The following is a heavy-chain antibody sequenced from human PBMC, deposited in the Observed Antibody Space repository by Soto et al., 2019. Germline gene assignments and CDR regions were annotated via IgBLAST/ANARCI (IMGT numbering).Heavy chain of an antibody. Sequence: SVKVSCKASGGTFSSYAISWVRQAPGQGLEWMGGIIPIFGTANYAQKFQGRVTITADESTSSAYMELSSLRSEDTAVYYCARARLSSSWWFEPWGQGTLVTVSS. CDR2: IIPIFGTA. V-gene: IGHV1-69*13. CDR1: GGTFSSYA. CDR3: ARARLSSSWWFEP. J-gene: IGHJ5*02. D-gene: IGHD6-13*01.